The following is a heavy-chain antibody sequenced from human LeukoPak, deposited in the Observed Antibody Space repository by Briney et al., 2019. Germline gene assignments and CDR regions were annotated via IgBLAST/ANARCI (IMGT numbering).Heavy chain of an antibody. J-gene: IGHJ4*02. CDR1: GFTFGDYA. Sequence: PGGSLRLSCTASGFTFGDYAMSWVRQAPGKGLEWVGFTRSKAYGGTTEYAASVKGRFTISRDDSKSIAYLQMNSLKTEDTAVYYCTRARVPGVVIPVDYWGQGTLVTVSS. D-gene: IGHD3-3*01. CDR2: TRSKAYGGTT. V-gene: IGHV3-49*04. CDR3: TRARVPGVVIPVDY.